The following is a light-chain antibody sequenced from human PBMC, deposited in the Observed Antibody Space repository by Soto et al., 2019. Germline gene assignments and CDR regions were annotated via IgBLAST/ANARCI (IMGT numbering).Light chain of an antibody. Sequence: EVVMTQSPPTLSVSPGERATPSCRASQSVSSDLAWNQQKPGQAPRLLIYGATTRAPDVPARFDGGGSGTEFTLTISSLQSEDVAIYYCQQYNDWSPITFGPGTKVDIK. CDR1: QSVSSD. CDR2: GAT. V-gene: IGKV3-15*01. CDR3: QQYNDWSPIT. J-gene: IGKJ3*01.